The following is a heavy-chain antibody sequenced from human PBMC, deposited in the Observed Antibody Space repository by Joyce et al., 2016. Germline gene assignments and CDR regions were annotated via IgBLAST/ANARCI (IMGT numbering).Heavy chain of an antibody. D-gene: IGHD1-20*01. CDR1: GGSIRNNNDH. V-gene: IGHV4-39*01. CDR2: IYYTGSP. Sequence: QLQLQESGPGVVKPSETLSLTCTVSGGSIRNNNDHWGWIRQPPGKGLEWIGSIYYTGSPFYNPSLKSRVTISVDTSKNQFSRKLSSVTAADTAVYYCARGEYNWNLAGYMDVWGKGTTVIVSS. J-gene: IGHJ6*03. CDR3: ARGEYNWNLAGYMDV.